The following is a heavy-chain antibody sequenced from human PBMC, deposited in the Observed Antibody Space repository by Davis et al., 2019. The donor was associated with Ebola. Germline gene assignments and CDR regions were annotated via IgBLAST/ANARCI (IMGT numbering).Heavy chain of an antibody. D-gene: IGHD4-17*01. Sequence: SLKISCAASGFPFDDYAMHWVRQAPGKGLEWVSGISWNSGSIGDADSVKGRFTISRDNAKNSLYLQMNSLRAEDTALYYCAKDSAYGDYGLDYWGQGTLVTVSS. CDR2: ISWNSGSI. J-gene: IGHJ4*02. CDR3: AKDSAYGDYGLDY. V-gene: IGHV3-9*01. CDR1: GFPFDDYA.